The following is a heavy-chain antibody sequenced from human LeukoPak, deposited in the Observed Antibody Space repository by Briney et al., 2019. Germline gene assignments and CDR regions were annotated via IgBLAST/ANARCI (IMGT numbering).Heavy chain of an antibody. CDR3: ARDLTENWFDP. Sequence: SETLSLTCAVSGGSISSGGYSWSWIRQPPGKGLEWIGYIYHSGSTYYNPSLKSRVTISVDRSKNQFSLKLSSVTVADTAVYYCARDLTENWFDPWGQGTLVTVSS. J-gene: IGHJ5*02. CDR1: GGSISSGGYS. CDR2: IYHSGST. D-gene: IGHD1-20*01. V-gene: IGHV4-30-2*01.